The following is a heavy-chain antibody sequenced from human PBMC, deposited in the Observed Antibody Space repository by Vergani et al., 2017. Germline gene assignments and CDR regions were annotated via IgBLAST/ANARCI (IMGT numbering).Heavy chain of an antibody. Sequence: QVQLVQSGAEVKKPGSSVKVSCKASGGTFSSYTISWVRQAPGQGLEWMGRIIPILGIANYAQKFQGRVTITADKSTSTAYMELSSLRSEDTAVYYCARGHSGYDCEDYFDYWGQGTLVTVSS. CDR1: GGTFSSYT. CDR2: IIPILGIA. CDR3: ARGHSGYDCEDYFDY. J-gene: IGHJ4*02. V-gene: IGHV1-69*02. D-gene: IGHD5-12*01.